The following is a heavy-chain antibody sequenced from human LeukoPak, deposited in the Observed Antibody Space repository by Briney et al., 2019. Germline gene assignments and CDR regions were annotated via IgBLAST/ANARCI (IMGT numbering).Heavy chain of an antibody. J-gene: IGHJ3*01. V-gene: IGHV4-59*08. CDR1: GVSISSYY. CDR2: IYYSGST. D-gene: IGHD6-13*01. Sequence: SEALSLTCTVSGVSISSYYWSWIRQPPGKGLEWIGYIYYSGSTNYNPSLKSRVTISLDTSKNQFSLKLSSVTAADTAVYYCASHDGSSWYYAFDVWGQGTMVTVSS. CDR3: ASHDGSSWYYAFDV.